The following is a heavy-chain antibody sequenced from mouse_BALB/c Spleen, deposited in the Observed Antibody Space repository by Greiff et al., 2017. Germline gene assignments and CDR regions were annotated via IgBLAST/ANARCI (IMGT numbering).Heavy chain of an antibody. D-gene: IGHD1-1*01. J-gene: IGHJ2*01. CDR1: GFTFSSYA. Sequence: EVLLVESGGGLVKPGGSLKLSCAASGFTFSSYAMSWVRQSPEKRLEWVAEISSGGSYTYYPDTVTGRFTISRDNAKNTLYLEMSSLKSEDTAMYYCAREDTTVANPVDYWGQGTTLTVSS. V-gene: IGHV5-9-4*01. CDR2: ISSGGSYT. CDR3: AREDTTVANPVDY.